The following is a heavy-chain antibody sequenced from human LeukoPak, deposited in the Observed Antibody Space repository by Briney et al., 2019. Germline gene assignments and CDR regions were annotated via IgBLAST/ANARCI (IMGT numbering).Heavy chain of an antibody. CDR3: ASAGYSSSSGGAFDY. J-gene: IGHJ4*02. CDR2: INHSGGT. D-gene: IGHD6-6*01. CDR1: GGSFSGYY. V-gene: IGHV4-34*01. Sequence: SSETLTLTCAVYGGSFSGYYWSWIRQPPGKGLEWIGEINHSGGTNYNPSLKSRVTISVDTSKNQFSLKLSSVTAADTAVYYCASAGYSSSSGGAFDYWGQGTLVTVSS.